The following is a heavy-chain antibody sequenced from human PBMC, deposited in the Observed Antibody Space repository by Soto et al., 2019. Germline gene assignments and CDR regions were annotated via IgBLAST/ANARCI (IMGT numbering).Heavy chain of an antibody. CDR3: ARVGPWVPYYYDSSPYTFENWFDP. Sequence: PSETLSLTCAVSGYSISSGYYWGWLRQPPGKELEWIGSIDRGESTYYNPSLNSRVTLSIDMTNNLVSLILNSVTAADTAVYYCARVGPWVPYYYDSSPYTFENWFDPWGQGTLVTVSS. D-gene: IGHD3-22*01. CDR2: IDRGEST. CDR1: GYSISSGYY. J-gene: IGHJ5*02. V-gene: IGHV4-38-2*01.